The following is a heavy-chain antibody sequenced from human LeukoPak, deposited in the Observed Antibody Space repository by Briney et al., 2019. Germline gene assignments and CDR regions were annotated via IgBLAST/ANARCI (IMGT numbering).Heavy chain of an antibody. CDR3: ARAPTDSPYYYYGMDV. CDR2: IIPISGTA. J-gene: IGHJ6*02. Sequence: ASVKVSCRASGGTFSSYAISWVRQAPGQGLEWMGGIIPISGTANYAQKFQGRVTITADESTSTAYMELSSLRSEDTAVYYCARAPTDSPYYYYGMDVWGQGTTVTVSS. CDR1: GGTFSSYA. V-gene: IGHV1-69*01. D-gene: IGHD2-21*01.